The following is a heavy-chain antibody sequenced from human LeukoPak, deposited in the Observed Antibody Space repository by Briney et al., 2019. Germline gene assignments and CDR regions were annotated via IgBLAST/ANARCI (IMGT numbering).Heavy chain of an antibody. J-gene: IGHJ5*02. Sequence: PGGSLRLSCAATRVTSSSYGMSWVRQAPGPGLEWVSFINSRISAIYYADSVKGRFTIFRDNAKNLLYLQMSSLRAEDTAVYYCARVEGPGIPRWFDPWGQGTLVTVSS. CDR1: RVTSSSYG. V-gene: IGHV3-48*01. CDR2: INSRISAI. CDR3: ARVEGPGIPRWFDP. D-gene: IGHD3-10*01.